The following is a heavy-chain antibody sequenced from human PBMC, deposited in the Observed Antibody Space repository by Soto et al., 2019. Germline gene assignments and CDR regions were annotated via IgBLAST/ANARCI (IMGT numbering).Heavy chain of an antibody. CDR2: ISYDGSDK. V-gene: IGHV3-30-3*01. J-gene: IGHJ6*02. CDR3: ARGDIVVADV. CDR1: GFTFSSYA. Sequence: GGSLRLSCAASGFTFSSYAMHWVRQAPGKGLEWVALISYDGSDKDYADSVKGRFTISRDNSRNTLFLQMNSLRSEDTAVYYCARGDIVVADVWGQGTTVTVSS. D-gene: IGHD2-2*01.